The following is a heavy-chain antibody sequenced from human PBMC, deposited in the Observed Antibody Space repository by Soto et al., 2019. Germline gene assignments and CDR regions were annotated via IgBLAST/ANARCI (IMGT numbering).Heavy chain of an antibody. V-gene: IGHV3-30-3*01. D-gene: IGHD4-17*01. CDR1: GFTFSSYA. CDR3: ARPVPSHYGDYPDY. J-gene: IGHJ4*02. CDR2: ISNDGTNK. Sequence: QVHLVESGGGVVQPGRSLRLSCAASGFTFSSYAMHWVRQAPGKGLEWVAVISNDGTNKNFADSVKGRFTISRDNSKNTLYLQMTSLRAEDTAVYYCARPVPSHYGDYPDYWGQGTLVTVSS.